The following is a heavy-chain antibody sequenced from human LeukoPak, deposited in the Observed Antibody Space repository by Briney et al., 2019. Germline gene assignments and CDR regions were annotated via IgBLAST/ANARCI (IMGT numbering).Heavy chain of an antibody. CDR2: IYYSGST. Sequence: PSETLSLTCSVSDGSISSYYCSWIRQPPGKWLGCLGYIYYSGSTNYNPSLKSRVTISVDTSKNQFSLKLSSVTPADTAVYYCARVLWFGEFWYYFDYWGQGTLVTVSS. CDR3: ARVLWFGEFWYYFDY. CDR1: DGSISSYY. V-gene: IGHV4-59*01. J-gene: IGHJ4*02. D-gene: IGHD3-10*01.